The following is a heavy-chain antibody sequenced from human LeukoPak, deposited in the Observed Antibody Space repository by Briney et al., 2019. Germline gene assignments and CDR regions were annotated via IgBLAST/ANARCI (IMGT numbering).Heavy chain of an antibody. CDR2: IKQDGSEK. Sequence: PGGSLRLSCAASGFTFSSYWMSWVRQAPGKGLEWVANIKQDGSEKYYVDSVKGRFTISRDNAKNSLYLQMNSLRAEGTAVYYCARSAAAFGGYYYYYYMDVWGKGTTVTVSS. CDR3: ARSAAAFGGYYYYYYMDV. V-gene: IGHV3-7*01. J-gene: IGHJ6*03. CDR1: GFTFSSYW. D-gene: IGHD6-13*01.